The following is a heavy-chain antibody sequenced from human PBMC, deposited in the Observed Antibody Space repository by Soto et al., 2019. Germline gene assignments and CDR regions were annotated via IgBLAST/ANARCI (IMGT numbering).Heavy chain of an antibody. CDR2: ISSGGSGSTK. J-gene: IGHJ5*02. V-gene: IGHV3-48*03. Sequence: GSLSLSFVAAGFTFSSYEMNWVRQAPGKGLEWVSHISSGGSGSTKYYADSVKGRFTISRDNAKNSLYLQMNSLRAEDTAVYYCARTGGPGFCTSSSCSASDWFDPWGQGTLVTVSS. D-gene: IGHD2-2*01. CDR1: GFTFSSYE. CDR3: ARTGGPGFCTSSSCSASDWFDP.